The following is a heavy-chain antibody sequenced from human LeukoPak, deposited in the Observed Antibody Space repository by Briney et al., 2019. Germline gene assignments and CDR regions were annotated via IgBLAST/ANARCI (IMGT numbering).Heavy chain of an antibody. Sequence: ASVKVSCKASGYTFTSYGISWVRQAPGQGLEWMGWISAYNGNTNYAQKLQGRVTMTTDTSTSTAYMELRSLRSDDTAVYYSAREERYCSSTSCYEGWFDYWGQGTLVTVSS. D-gene: IGHD2-2*01. V-gene: IGHV1-18*01. CDR3: AREERYCSSTSCYEGWFDY. J-gene: IGHJ4*02. CDR1: GYTFTSYG. CDR2: ISAYNGNT.